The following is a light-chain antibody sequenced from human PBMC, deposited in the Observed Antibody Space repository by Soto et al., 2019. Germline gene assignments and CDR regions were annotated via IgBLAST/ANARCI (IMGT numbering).Light chain of an antibody. V-gene: IGKV2-28*01. Sequence: EIVMTQSPLSLPVTPGEPASISCRSSQSLLHRNGYTYLDWYLQKPGQSPQLLIYLGSNRASGVPDRFSGSGSGTDFTLKISRVEAEDVGVYYCMQALQSPLYTFGQGTKLEIK. CDR1: QSLLHRNGYTY. CDR2: LGS. CDR3: MQALQSPLYT. J-gene: IGKJ2*01.